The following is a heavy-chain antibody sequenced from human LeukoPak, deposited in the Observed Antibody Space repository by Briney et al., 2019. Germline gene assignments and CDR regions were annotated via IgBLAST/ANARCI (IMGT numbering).Heavy chain of an antibody. CDR2: ISGYNGNT. CDR1: GYTFTSYG. CDR3: ARDMELLWFGELFARGAADY. J-gene: IGHJ4*02. Sequence: GASVKVSCKASGYTFTSYGISWVRQAPGQGLEWMGWISGYNGNTKYAQKLQGRVTMTTDTSTSTAYMELRSLRSDDTAVYYCARDMELLWFGELFARGAADYWGQGTLVTVSS. V-gene: IGHV1-18*01. D-gene: IGHD3-10*01.